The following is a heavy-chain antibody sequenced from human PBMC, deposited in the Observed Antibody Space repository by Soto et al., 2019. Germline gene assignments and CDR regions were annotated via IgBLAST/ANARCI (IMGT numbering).Heavy chain of an antibody. V-gene: IGHV4-31*03. Sequence: SETLSLTCTVSGGSISSGGYYWSWIRQHPGKGLEWIGYIYYSGSTYYNPSLKSRVTISVDTSKNQFSLKLSSVTAADTAVYYCARLQPGSTYYDPPYYFDYWGQGTLVTVSS. CDR3: ARLQPGSTYYDPPYYFDY. CDR1: GGSISSGGYY. J-gene: IGHJ4*02. D-gene: IGHD3-3*01. CDR2: IYYSGST.